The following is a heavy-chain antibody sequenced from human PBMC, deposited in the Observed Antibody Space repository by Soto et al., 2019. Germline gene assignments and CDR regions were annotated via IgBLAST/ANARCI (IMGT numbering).Heavy chain of an antibody. CDR1: GYTFTSYS. V-gene: IGHV1-3*01. J-gene: IGHJ4*02. Sequence: ASVKVSCKASGYTFTSYSMHWVRQAPGQRLEWMGWINAGNGNTKYSQKFQGRVTITRDTSASTAYMELSSLRSEDTAVYYCARDPQHDSSGPFDYWGQGTLVTVSS. CDR3: ARDPQHDSSGPFDY. D-gene: IGHD3-22*01. CDR2: INAGNGNT.